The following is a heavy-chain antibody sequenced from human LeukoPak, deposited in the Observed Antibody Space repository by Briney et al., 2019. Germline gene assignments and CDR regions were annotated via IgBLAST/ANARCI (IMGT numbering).Heavy chain of an antibody. Sequence: GASVKVSCKASGYTFTSYYMHWVRQAPGQGREWMGIINPSGGSTSYARKVKGRVTMTRDMSTSTVYMELSSLRSEDKAVYYCARVVEQPRVDTAMGHWYFDLWGRGTLVTVSS. D-gene: IGHD5-18*01. CDR1: GYTFTSYY. CDR3: ARVVEQPRVDTAMGHWYFDL. J-gene: IGHJ2*01. V-gene: IGHV1-46*01. CDR2: INPSGGST.